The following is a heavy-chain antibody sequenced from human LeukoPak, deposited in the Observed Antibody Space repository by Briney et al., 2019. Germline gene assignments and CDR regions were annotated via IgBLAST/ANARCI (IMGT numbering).Heavy chain of an antibody. Sequence: PSQTLSLTCSVSGGSISSGAYYWSWIRQHPGKGLEWIGNIYYGGNSYYNPSLKSRVTISVDTSKNQFSLKLSSVTAADTAVYYCARFRYFDWFPRFDYWGQGTLVTVSS. CDR3: ARFRYFDWFPRFDY. CDR1: GGSISSGAYY. CDR2: IYYGGNS. D-gene: IGHD3-9*01. V-gene: IGHV4-30-4*08. J-gene: IGHJ4*02.